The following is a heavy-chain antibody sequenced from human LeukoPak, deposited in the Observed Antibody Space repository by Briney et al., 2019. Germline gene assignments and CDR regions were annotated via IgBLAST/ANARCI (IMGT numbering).Heavy chain of an antibody. CDR3: ARDERAPHYYGNSGY. Sequence: PGGSLRLSCAASGFTFSSYSMNWVRQAPGKGLEWVSSISSSSSYIYYADSVKGQFTISRDNAKNSLYLQMNSLRAEDTAVYYCARDERAPHYYGNSGYWGQGTLVTVSS. J-gene: IGHJ4*02. CDR1: GFTFSSYS. V-gene: IGHV3-21*01. CDR2: ISSSSSYI. D-gene: IGHD3-3*01.